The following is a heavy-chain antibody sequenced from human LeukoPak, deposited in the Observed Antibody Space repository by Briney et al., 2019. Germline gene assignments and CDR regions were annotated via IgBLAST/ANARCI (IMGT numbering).Heavy chain of an antibody. V-gene: IGHV4-59*08. D-gene: IGHD5-18*01. CDR3: ARLVTPWIQLWLRRMGAFDI. Sequence: PLGTPSLSCAVSRGSPSSYSTSWSRQPPRRGLWCILYISYSGNTNYNPSLKSRVTISVDTSKNQFYLKLSSVTAADTAVYYCARLVTPWIQLWLRRMGAFDIWGQGTMVTVSS. CDR2: ISYSGNT. J-gene: IGHJ3*02. CDR1: RGSPSSYS.